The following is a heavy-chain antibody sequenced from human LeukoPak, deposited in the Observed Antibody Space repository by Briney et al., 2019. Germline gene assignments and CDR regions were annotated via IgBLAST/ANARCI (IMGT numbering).Heavy chain of an antibody. V-gene: IGHV4-39*07. CDR1: GASISSNSYS. J-gene: IGHJ4*02. CDR2: IYYSGST. CDR3: ARDPFARSYYDSSGYYDY. D-gene: IGHD3-22*01. Sequence: SETLSLTCTVSGASISSNSYSWGWIRQPPGKGLESIAIYYSGSTYYNPSLKSRVTISVDTSKNQFSLKLSSVTAADTAVYYCARDPFARSYYDSSGYYDYWGQGTLVTVSS.